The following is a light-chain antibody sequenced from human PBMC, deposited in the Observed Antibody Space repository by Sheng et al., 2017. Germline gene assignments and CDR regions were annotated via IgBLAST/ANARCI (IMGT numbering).Light chain of an antibody. CDR2: KDS. V-gene: IGLV3-25*03. Sequence: SYELTQPPAVSVSPRTDGQDHLLWRCIAKSICILVPTEARPGPVVVMKKDSERPSGIPERFSGSSSGTTATLTITGSQAEDEADYYCQSADTTGTRGVFGGGTKVTVL. CDR3: QSADTTGTRGV. CDR1: IAKSI. J-gene: IGLJ1*01.